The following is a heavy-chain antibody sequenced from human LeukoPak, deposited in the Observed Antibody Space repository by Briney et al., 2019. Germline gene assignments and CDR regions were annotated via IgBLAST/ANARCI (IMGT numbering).Heavy chain of an antibody. V-gene: IGHV3-23*01. CDR1: GFTFSSHG. CDR3: ARRAGAYSHPYDY. D-gene: IGHD4/OR15-4a*01. J-gene: IGHJ4*02. CDR2: ISGSGDNT. Sequence: GGSLRLSCAASGFTFSSHGMSWVRQAPGKGLEWVSTISGSGDNTYYADSVKGRFTISRDNSKNTLYLQMNSLRAEDTAVCYCARRAGAYSHPYDYWGQGTLVTVSS.